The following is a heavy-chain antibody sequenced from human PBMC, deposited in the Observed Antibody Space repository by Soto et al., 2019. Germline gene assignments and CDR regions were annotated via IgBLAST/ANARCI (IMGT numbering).Heavy chain of an antibody. V-gene: IGHV3-23*01. J-gene: IGHJ6*02. CDR3: AKDQSGDLYYYYGMDV. CDR1: GFTFSSYA. Sequence: VQLLESGGGLVQPGGSLRLSCAASGFTFSSYAMSWVRQAPGKGLEWVSAISGSGGSTYYADSVKGRFTISRDNSKNTLYLQMNSLRAEDTAVYYCAKDQSGDLYYYYGMDVWGQGTTVTVSS. D-gene: IGHD7-27*01. CDR2: ISGSGGST.